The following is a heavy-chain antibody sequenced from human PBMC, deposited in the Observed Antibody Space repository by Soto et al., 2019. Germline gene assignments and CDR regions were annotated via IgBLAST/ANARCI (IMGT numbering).Heavy chain of an antibody. V-gene: IGHV1-3*01. D-gene: IGHD3-16*01. CDR2: INAGNGNT. J-gene: IGHJ4*02. Sequence: ASVKVSCKASGYTFTNYAMHWVRQAPGQRLEWMGWINAGNGNTKYSQKFQGRVTITRDTSASTAYMELSSLRSEDTAVYYCARGEFINYDAYWGQGTLVTGYS. CDR1: GYTFTNYA. CDR3: ARGEFINYDAY.